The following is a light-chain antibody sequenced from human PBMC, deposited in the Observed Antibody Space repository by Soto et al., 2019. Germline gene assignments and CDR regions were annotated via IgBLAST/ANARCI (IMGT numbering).Light chain of an antibody. Sequence: EIVMTQSPGTLSVSPGERATLSCRASQNVGINLAWYQQKPGQAPRLLIYDASTRATGIPARFSGSGSGTEFTLTISSLQSEDFAVYYCQQYGSSPWTFGQGAKVDI. CDR1: QNVGIN. CDR3: QQYGSSPWT. CDR2: DAS. V-gene: IGKV3-15*01. J-gene: IGKJ1*01.